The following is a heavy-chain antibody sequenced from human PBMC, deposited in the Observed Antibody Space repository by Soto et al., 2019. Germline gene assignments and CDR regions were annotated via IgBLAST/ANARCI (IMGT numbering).Heavy chain of an antibody. J-gene: IGHJ4*02. D-gene: IGHD3-16*02. CDR2: IRSKANSYAT. CDR1: GYTFTSYA. V-gene: IGHV3-73*01. Sequence: KVSCKASGYTFTSYAMHWVRQASGKGLEWVGRIRSKANSYATAYAASVKGRFTISRDDSKNTAYLQMNSLKTEDTAVYYCTTYYDYVWGSYRYTSFDYWGQGTLVTVSS. CDR3: TTYYDYVWGSYRYTSFDY.